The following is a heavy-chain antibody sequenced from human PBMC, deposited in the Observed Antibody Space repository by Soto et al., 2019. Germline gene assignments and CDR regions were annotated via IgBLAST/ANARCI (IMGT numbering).Heavy chain of an antibody. CDR3: ERDLQSGSWYYYYGMDV. CDR2: IIPIFGTA. Sequence: QVQLVQSGAEVKKPGSSVKVSCKASGGTFSSYAISWVRQAPGQGLEWMGGIIPIFGTANYAQKFQGRVTITAEESTSTAYMELSSLRSEDTAVYYCERDLQSGSWYYYYGMDVWGQGTTVTVSS. CDR1: GGTFSSYA. D-gene: IGHD6-13*01. V-gene: IGHV1-69*01. J-gene: IGHJ6*02.